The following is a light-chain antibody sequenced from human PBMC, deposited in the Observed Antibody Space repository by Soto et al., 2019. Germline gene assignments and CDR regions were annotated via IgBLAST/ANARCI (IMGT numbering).Light chain of an antibody. CDR3: QQYYSYPPYT. CDR2: AAS. CDR1: QGISSY. V-gene: IGKV1-8*01. J-gene: IGKJ2*01. Sequence: AIRMTQSPSSFSASTGDRVTITCRASQGISSYLAWYQQKPGKAPKLLIYAASTLQSGVPSRFSGSGSGTDFTLTIICLQSEDFATYYCQQYYSYPPYTFGQGTKLEIK.